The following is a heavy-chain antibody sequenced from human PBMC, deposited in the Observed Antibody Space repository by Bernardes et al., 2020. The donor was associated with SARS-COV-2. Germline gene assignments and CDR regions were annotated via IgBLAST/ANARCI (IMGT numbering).Heavy chain of an antibody. J-gene: IGHJ4*02. D-gene: IGHD1-26*01. CDR3: AREWETLPFDY. CDR2: IGTYTGKR. V-gene: IGHV1-18*01. CDR1: GFLYTSYN. Sequence: ASVKVSCRTSGFLYTSYNINWVRLVPGQGLEWMGWIGTYTGKRDTAQKFQGRLTLTSDTSSTTAYMELTSLTSDDTALYYCAREWETLPFDYWGQGTLVTVSS.